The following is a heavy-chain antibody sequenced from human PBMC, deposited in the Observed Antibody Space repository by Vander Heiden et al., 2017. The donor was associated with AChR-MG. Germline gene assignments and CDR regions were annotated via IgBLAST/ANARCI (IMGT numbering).Heavy chain of an antibody. Sequence: QVQLQQWGAGLLKPSETLSLTCAVYGGSFSGYYWSWIRQPPGKGLEWIGEINHSGSTNYNPSLKSRVTISVDTSKNQFSLKLSSVTAADTAVYYCARYVEAGYCSSTSCSRFDPWGQGTLVTVSS. D-gene: IGHD2-2*01. V-gene: IGHV4-34*01. CDR1: GGSFSGYY. J-gene: IGHJ5*02. CDR2: INHSGST. CDR3: ARYVEAGYCSSTSCSRFDP.